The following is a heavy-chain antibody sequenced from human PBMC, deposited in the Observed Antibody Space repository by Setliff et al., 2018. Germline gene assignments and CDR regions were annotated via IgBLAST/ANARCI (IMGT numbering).Heavy chain of an antibody. CDR3: ARERGDIVTTTSYYYYLDV. CDR2: IIPIFGTA. CDR1: GGTFSSYG. D-gene: IGHD5-12*01. V-gene: IGHV1-69*13. Sequence: SVKVSCKASGGTFSSYGISWVRQAPGQRLEWVGWIIPIFGTANYAQKFQGRVTITADESTSTAYMELSSLRSEDTAVYYCARERGDIVTTTSYYYYLDVWGKGTTVTVSS. J-gene: IGHJ6*03.